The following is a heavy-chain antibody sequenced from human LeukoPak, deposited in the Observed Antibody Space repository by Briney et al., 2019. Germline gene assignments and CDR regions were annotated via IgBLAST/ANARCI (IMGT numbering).Heavy chain of an antibody. CDR1: GYTFTIYS. J-gene: IGHJ4*02. CDR3: ARASYCSCGSCYSDY. Sequence: ASVKVSCKASGYTFTIYSISWVRQAPGQELEWMGWISAYNGNTIYAQKVKGRVTMTTDTSTSTAYMELRSLKSDDTAVYYCARASYCSCGSCYSDYWGQGTVVTVSS. V-gene: IGHV1-18*01. D-gene: IGHD2-15*01. CDR2: ISAYNGNT.